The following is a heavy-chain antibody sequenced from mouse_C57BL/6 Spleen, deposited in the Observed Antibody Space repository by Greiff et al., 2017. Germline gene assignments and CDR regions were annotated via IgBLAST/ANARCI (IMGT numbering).Heavy chain of an antibody. Sequence: VHVKQSGPELVKPGASVKMSCKASGYTFTDYNMHWVKQSHGKSLEWIGYINPNNGGTSYNQKFKGKATLTVNKSSSTAYMELRSLTSEDSAVYYCARSCLYDYDPCWYFDVWGTGTTVTVSS. CDR1: GYTFTDYN. CDR3: ARSCLYDYDPCWYFDV. CDR2: INPNNGGT. D-gene: IGHD2-4*01. J-gene: IGHJ1*03. V-gene: IGHV1-22*01.